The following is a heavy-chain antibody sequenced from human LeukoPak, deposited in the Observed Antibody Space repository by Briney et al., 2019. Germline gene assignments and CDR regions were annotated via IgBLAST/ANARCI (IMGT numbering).Heavy chain of an antibody. CDR2: IYYSKNT. V-gene: IGHV4-39*01. D-gene: IGHD5-18*01. J-gene: IGHJ4*02. Sequence: SETLSLTCTVSGGSISSSIAYWGWIRQPPGKGLEWIGSIYYSKNTYHNPSLKSRVTISADTSKNQFSLTLGSVSATDTAVYYCVSPRGFSYGYFDYWGQGTLVTVSS. CDR1: GGSISSSIAY. CDR3: VSPRGFSYGYFDY.